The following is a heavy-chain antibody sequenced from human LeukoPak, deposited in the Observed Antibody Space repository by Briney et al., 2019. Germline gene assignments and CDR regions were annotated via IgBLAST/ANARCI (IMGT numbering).Heavy chain of an antibody. V-gene: IGHV3-73*01. D-gene: IGHD1-26*01. CDR1: GFTFSGSA. CDR2: IRSKANSYAT. Sequence: GGALRLSCAASGFTFSGSAMHWVCQASGKGLEWVRRIRSKANSYATAYAASVKGRFTISRDDSKNTAYLQMNSLKTEDTAVYYCTSVGATLFDYWGQGTLVTVSS. J-gene: IGHJ4*02. CDR3: TSVGATLFDY.